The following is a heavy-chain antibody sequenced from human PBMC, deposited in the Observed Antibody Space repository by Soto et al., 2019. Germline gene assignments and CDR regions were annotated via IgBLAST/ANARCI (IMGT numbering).Heavy chain of an antibody. Sequence: VQLLESGGGLVRRGGSLRLSCAASEFPFNTAGMSWGRQAPGQGLEWVAGIRVSGMSTYYADYVKGRFTISRDNSLNTLYLQMHSLGVEDTAVYYCAKDSYGDAGGGIESWGQGALVTVSS. J-gene: IGHJ4*02. D-gene: IGHD5-18*01. V-gene: IGHV3-23*01. CDR1: EFPFNTAG. CDR2: IRVSGMST. CDR3: AKDSYGDAGGGIES.